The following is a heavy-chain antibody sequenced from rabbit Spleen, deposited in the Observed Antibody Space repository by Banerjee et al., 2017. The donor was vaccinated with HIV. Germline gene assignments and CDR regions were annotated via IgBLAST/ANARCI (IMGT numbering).Heavy chain of an antibody. CDR3: ARDSGTSFSSYGMDL. CDR2: IDTGSSGFT. J-gene: IGHJ6*01. Sequence: QEQLVESGGGLVQPEGSLTLTCKASGFSFINTVVMCWVRQAPGKGLEWIACIDTGSSGFTYFASWAKGRFTISKTSSTTVTLQVTSLTAADTATYFCARDSGTSFSSYGMDLWGPGTLVTVS. D-gene: IGHD8-1*01. V-gene: IGHV1S45*01. CDR1: GFSFINTVV.